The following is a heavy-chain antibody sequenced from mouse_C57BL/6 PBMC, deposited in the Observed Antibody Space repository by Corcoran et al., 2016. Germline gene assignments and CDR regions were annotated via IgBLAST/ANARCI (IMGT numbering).Heavy chain of an antibody. V-gene: IGHV1-19*01. J-gene: IGHJ2*01. Sequence: EVQLQQSGPVLVKPGASVKMSCKASGYTFTDYYMNWVKQSHGKSLEWIGVINPYNGGTSYNQKFKGKATLTVDKSSSTAYMELNSLTSEDSAVYYCARKAYDYDEYYFDYWGQGTTLTVSS. CDR1: GYTFTDYY. D-gene: IGHD2-4*01. CDR3: ARKAYDYDEYYFDY. CDR2: INPYNGGT.